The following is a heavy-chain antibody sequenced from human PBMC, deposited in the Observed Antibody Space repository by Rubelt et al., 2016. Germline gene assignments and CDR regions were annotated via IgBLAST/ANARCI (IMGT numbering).Heavy chain of an antibody. CDR3: ARGPARAEEYFDL. CDR1: GGSLSGHY. Sequence: QVQLQQWGPGLLTPSETLSLTCVVDGGSLSGHYWLWIRQPPGKGLECIGEITLTGGTKYNPSVKSRVTLPVYTTKNQFSLKLTSVTAADTAIYYCARGPARAEEYFDLWAVAPWSMSLQ. J-gene: IGHJ2*01. CDR2: ITLTGGT. V-gene: IGHV4-34*02.